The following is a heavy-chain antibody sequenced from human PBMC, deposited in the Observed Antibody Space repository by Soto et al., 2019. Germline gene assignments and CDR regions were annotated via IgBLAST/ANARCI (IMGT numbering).Heavy chain of an antibody. CDR1: GGSISNYY. D-gene: IGHD5-18*01. CDR3: ARRSGYNYGHCLDY. Sequence: QVQLQESGPGLVKPSETLSLTSTVSGGSISNYYWSWIREPPGKGLEWIGYIYYSGSTNYNPSLKSRVTISVDTSKNQFSLKLSSVTAADTAVYFCARRSGYNYGHCLDYWGQGTLVTVSS. V-gene: IGHV4-59*08. J-gene: IGHJ4*02. CDR2: IYYSGST.